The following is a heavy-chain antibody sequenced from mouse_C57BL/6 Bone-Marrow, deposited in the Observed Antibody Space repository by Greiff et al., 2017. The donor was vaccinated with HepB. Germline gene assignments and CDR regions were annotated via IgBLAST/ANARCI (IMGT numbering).Heavy chain of an antibody. CDR2: INPGSGGT. Sequence: QVQLKQSGAELVRPGTSVKVSCKASGYAFTNYLIEWVKQRPGQGLEWIGVINPGSGGTNYNEKFKGKATLTADKSSSTAYMQLSSLTSEDSAVYFCARWVYGSSYGFDDWGQGTTLTVSS. V-gene: IGHV1-54*01. CDR1: GYAFTNYL. J-gene: IGHJ2*01. CDR3: ARWVYGSSYGFDD. D-gene: IGHD1-1*01.